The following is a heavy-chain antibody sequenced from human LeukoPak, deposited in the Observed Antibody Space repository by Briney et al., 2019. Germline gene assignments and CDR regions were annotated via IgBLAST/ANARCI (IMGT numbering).Heavy chain of an antibody. J-gene: IGHJ4*02. CDR1: GYTFISYY. V-gene: IGHV1-46*01. Sequence: ASVKVSCKASGYTFISYYIHWVRQAPGQGLEWMGIINPSGDSTTYAQKFQGRVTMTRDTSTSTVYMELSSLRSEDTAVYYCARTAGNRFDYWGQGTLVAVSS. CDR2: INPSGDST. D-gene: IGHD6-13*01. CDR3: ARTAGNRFDY.